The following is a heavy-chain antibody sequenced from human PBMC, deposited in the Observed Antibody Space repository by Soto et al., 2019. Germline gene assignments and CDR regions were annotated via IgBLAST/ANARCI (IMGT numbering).Heavy chain of an antibody. V-gene: IGHV3-21*01. J-gene: IGHJ3*02. D-gene: IGHD6-19*01. CDR3: ARDQDSSGLDAFDI. CDR1: GFTFSSYS. CDR2: ISSSSSYI. Sequence: GGSLRLSCAASGFTFSSYSMNWVRQAPGKGLEWVSSISSSSSYIYYADSVKGRFTISRDNAKNSLYLQMNSLRAEDTAVYYCARDQDSSGLDAFDIWGQGTMVTVSS.